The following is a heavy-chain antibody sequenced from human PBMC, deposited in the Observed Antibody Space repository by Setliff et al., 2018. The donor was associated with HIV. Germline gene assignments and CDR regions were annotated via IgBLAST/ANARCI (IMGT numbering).Heavy chain of an antibody. D-gene: IGHD3-9*01. V-gene: IGHV3-21*01. Sequence: GSLRLSCAASGFTFSNYSMNWVRQTPGKGLEWVSSISASATYIYYADSVKGRFTISRDNAENSLYLQMNSVRAEDTAVYYCARDNGRYFDRGWFDPWGQGALVTVSS. J-gene: IGHJ5*02. CDR3: ARDNGRYFDRGWFDP. CDR2: ISASATYI. CDR1: GFTFSNYS.